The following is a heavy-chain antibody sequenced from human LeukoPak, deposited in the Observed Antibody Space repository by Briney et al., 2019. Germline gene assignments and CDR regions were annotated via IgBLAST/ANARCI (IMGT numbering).Heavy chain of an antibody. CDR1: GYTFTDYA. CDR3: ARGVAGPYYYYYMDV. J-gene: IGHJ6*03. D-gene: IGHD6-19*01. V-gene: IGHV1-2*02. Sequence: ASVKVSCKASGYTFTDYALHWVRQAPGQGLEWMGWINPNSGGTNYAQKFQGRVTMTRDTSISTAYMELSRLTSDDTAVYYCARGVAGPYYYYYMDVWGRGTTVTVSS. CDR2: INPNSGGT.